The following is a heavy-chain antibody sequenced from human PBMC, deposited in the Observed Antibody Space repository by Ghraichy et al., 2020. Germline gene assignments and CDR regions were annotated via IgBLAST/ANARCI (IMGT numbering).Heavy chain of an antibody. CDR1: GYTFTSYG. CDR3: AREAPSGYYPYGWGRFYYYYGMDV. Sequence: ASVKVSCKASGYTFTSYGISWVRQAPGQGLEWMGWISAYNGNTNYAQKLQGRVTMTTDTSTSTAYMELRSLRSDDTAVYYCAREAPSGYYPYGWGRFYYYYGMDVWGQGTTVTVSS. V-gene: IGHV1-18*04. CDR2: ISAYNGNT. D-gene: IGHD3-22*01. J-gene: IGHJ6*02.